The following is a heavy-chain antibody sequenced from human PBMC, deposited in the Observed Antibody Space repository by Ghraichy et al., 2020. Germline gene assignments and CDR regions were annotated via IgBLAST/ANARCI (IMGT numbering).Heavy chain of an antibody. Sequence: TLSLTCTVSGGSISSGGYYWSWIRQHPGKGLEWIGYIYYSGSTYYNPSLKSRVTISVDTSKNQFSLKLSSVTAADTAVYYCARARLHRMTTFPNWFDPWGQGTLVTVSS. CDR2: IYYSGST. V-gene: IGHV4-31*03. J-gene: IGHJ5*02. CDR1: GGSISSGGYY. D-gene: IGHD4-11*01. CDR3: ARARLHRMTTFPNWFDP.